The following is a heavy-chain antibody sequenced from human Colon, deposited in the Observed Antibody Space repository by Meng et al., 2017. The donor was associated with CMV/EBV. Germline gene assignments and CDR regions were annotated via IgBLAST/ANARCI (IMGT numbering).Heavy chain of an antibody. CDR3: ARVMTTITMLAKDV. D-gene: IGHD5-24*01. CDR1: GFSVTNNY. V-gene: IGHV3-66*02. J-gene: IGHJ6*02. CDR2: SYYGGNT. Sequence: GESLKISCAASGFSVTNNYFTWVRQAPGKGLERVAVSYYGGNTYYADSVKGRFTISRDNSKNSLYLQMNSLRGEDTAVYYCARVMTTITMLAKDVWGQGTTVTVSS.